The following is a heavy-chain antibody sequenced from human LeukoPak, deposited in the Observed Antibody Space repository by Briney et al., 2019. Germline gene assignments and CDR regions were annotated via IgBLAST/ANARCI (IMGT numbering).Heavy chain of an antibody. CDR3: ARGRSNRITMIVVGTGDWFDP. Sequence: SETLSLTCAVYGGSFSGYYWSWIRQPPGKGLEWIGYIYYSGSTYYNPSLKSRVTISVDTSKNQFSLKLSSVTAADTAVYYCARGRSNRITMIVVGTGDWFDPWGQGTLVTVSS. CDR2: IYYSGST. CDR1: GGSFSGYY. V-gene: IGHV4-30-4*08. D-gene: IGHD3-22*01. J-gene: IGHJ5*02.